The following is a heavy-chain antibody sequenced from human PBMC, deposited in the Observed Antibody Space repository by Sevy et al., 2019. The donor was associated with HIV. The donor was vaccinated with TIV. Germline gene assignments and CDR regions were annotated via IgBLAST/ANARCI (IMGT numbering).Heavy chain of an antibody. CDR1: GFTFSSYG. V-gene: IGHV3-30*02. J-gene: IGHJ6*03. Sequence: GGSLRLSCAASGFTFSSYGMHWVRQAPGKGLEWVAFIRYDGSNKYYADSVKGRFTISRDNSKNTLYLQMNSLRAEDTAVYYCAKAGYSYGYRWGSPYYYYYYYMDVWGKGTTVTVSS. D-gene: IGHD5-18*01. CDR2: IRYDGSNK. CDR3: AKAGYSYGYRWGSPYYYYYYYMDV.